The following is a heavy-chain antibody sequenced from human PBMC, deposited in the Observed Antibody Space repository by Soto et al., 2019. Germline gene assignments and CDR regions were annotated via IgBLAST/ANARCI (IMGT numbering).Heavy chain of an antibody. CDR1: GYTFTSYY. V-gene: IGHV1-46*01. J-gene: IGHJ4*02. CDR3: ARNYDSSGYYFGAFDY. D-gene: IGHD3-22*01. CDR2: INPSGGST. Sequence: QVQLVQSGAEVKKPGASVKVSCKASGYTFTSYYMHWVRQAPGQGLEWMGIINPSGGSTSYAQKFQGRVNMTRDTSTSTVYMELSSLRSEDTAVYYCARNYDSSGYYFGAFDYWGQGTLVTVSS.